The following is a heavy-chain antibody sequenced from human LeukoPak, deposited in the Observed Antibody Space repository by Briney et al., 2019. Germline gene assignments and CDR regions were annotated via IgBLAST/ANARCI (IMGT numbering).Heavy chain of an antibody. J-gene: IGHJ4*02. D-gene: IGHD6-19*01. CDR2: IYHSGRT. CDR3: ARTSDLAVAGDLDY. Sequence: PSQTLSPTCAVSGGSISRGGYSWSWIRQPPGKGLAWFGYIYHSGRTYYNPSLKTRVTISVDRSKNRFSLKLSSVKPSDTPVYYCARTSDLAVAGDLDYWGQGTLVTVSS. V-gene: IGHV4-30-2*01. CDR1: GGSISRGGYS.